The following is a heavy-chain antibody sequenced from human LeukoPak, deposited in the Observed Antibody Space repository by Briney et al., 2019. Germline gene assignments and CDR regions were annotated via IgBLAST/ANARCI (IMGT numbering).Heavy chain of an antibody. J-gene: IGHJ6*03. Sequence: GASVKVSRKASGYTFTGYYMHWVRQAPGQGLEWMGWINPNSGGTNYAQKFQGRVTMTRDTSISTAYMELSRLRSDDTAVYYCARDTVGGSTPYYYYYMDVWGKGTTVTVSS. CDR2: INPNSGGT. V-gene: IGHV1-2*02. D-gene: IGHD3-10*01. CDR3: ARDTVGGSTPYYYYYMDV. CDR1: GYTFTGYY.